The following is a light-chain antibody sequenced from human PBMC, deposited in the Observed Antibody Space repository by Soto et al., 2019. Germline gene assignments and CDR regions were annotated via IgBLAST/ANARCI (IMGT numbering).Light chain of an antibody. CDR2: RAS. Sequence: EIGMTQSPATLSVSPGERATLSCTASHYVYSNVAWFQQRPGQAPRLLIYRASARATGTPARFSGSGSGTEFTLTITSLQSEDFALYSCQQYQNLWTFGQGTKV. J-gene: IGKJ1*01. V-gene: IGKV3-15*01. CDR1: HYVYSN. CDR3: QQYQNLWT.